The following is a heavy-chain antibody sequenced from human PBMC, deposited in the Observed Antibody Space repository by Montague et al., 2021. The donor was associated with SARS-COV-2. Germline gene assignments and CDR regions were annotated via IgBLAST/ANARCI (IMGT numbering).Heavy chain of an antibody. Sequence: SETLSLTCTVSGGSISSFYWSWFRQPPGKGLEWIGNISDSGSTNYNPSLKSRVAISVDPSKNQFSLSLTSVTAADTAFYYFLRHPHYDGLNGPPDFWDQGTLVTVSS. D-gene: IGHD3-9*01. CDR1: GGSISSFY. V-gene: IGHV4-59*08. CDR2: ISDSGST. CDR3: LRHPHYDGLNGPPDF. J-gene: IGHJ4*02.